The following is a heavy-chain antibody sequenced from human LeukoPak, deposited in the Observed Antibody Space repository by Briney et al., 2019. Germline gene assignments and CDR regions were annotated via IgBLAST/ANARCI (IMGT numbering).Heavy chain of an antibody. CDR1: GYSFTSYW. Sequence: GESLKISCKGSGYSFTSYWIGWVRQMPGKGQEWMGIIYPGDSDTRYSPSFQGQVTISADKSINTAYLHWSSLLASDTAMYYCARCMWHYDSGSPNWFDPWGQGTLVAVSS. D-gene: IGHD3-10*01. V-gene: IGHV5-51*01. J-gene: IGHJ5*02. CDR2: IYPGDSDT. CDR3: ARCMWHYDSGSPNWFDP.